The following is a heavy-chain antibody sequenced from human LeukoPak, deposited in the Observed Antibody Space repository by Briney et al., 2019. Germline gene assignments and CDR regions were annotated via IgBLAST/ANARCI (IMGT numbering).Heavy chain of an antibody. Sequence: GGSLRLSCAASGFTFSDYYMSWVRQAPGKGLEWVSAISGSGGSTYYADSVKGRFTISRDNSKNTLYLQMNSLRAEDTAVYYCAPLEEPYSGSSIDAFDIWGQGTMVTVSS. CDR2: ISGSGGST. CDR3: APLEEPYSGSSIDAFDI. D-gene: IGHD1-26*01. CDR1: GFTFSDYY. J-gene: IGHJ3*02. V-gene: IGHV3-23*01.